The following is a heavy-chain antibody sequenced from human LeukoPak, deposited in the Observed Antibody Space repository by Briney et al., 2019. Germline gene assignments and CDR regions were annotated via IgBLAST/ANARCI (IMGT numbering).Heavy chain of an antibody. CDR3: ARVVDTHFDY. CDR1: GFTFSSYW. D-gene: IGHD5-18*01. CDR2: IKSDGSTT. V-gene: IGHV3-74*01. Sequence: GGSLRLSCAASGFTFSSYWMHWVHQAPGKGLVWVSRIKSDGSTTTYADSVKGRFTISRDNAKNTLYLQMNSLRAEDTAAYYCARVVDTHFDYWGQGTLVTVSS. J-gene: IGHJ4*02.